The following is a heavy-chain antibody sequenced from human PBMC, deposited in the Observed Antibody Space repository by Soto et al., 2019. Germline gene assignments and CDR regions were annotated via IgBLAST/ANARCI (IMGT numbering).Heavy chain of an antibody. V-gene: IGHV1-69*13. Sequence: SVKVSCTASGGTFSSYAISWVRQAPGQGLEWMGGIIPIFGTANYAQKFQGRVTITADESTSTAYMELSSLRSEDTAVYYCATPTLTGTTSDGMDVWGQGTTVTVSS. CDR1: GGTFSSYA. J-gene: IGHJ6*02. D-gene: IGHD1-7*01. CDR2: IIPIFGTA. CDR3: ATPTLTGTTSDGMDV.